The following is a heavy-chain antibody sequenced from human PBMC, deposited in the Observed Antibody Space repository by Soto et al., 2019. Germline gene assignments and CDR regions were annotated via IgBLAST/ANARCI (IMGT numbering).Heavy chain of an antibody. CDR2: ISGSGGST. CDR3: AKDSPGIAVASPPSVN. V-gene: IGHV3-23*01. Sequence: GGSLRLPCAASGFTFSSYAMSWVRQAPGKGLEWVSAISGSGGSTYYADSVKGRFTISRDNSKNTLYLQMNSLRAEDTAVYYCAKDSPGIAVASPPSVNWGQGTLVTVSS. D-gene: IGHD6-19*01. CDR1: GFTFSSYA. J-gene: IGHJ4*02.